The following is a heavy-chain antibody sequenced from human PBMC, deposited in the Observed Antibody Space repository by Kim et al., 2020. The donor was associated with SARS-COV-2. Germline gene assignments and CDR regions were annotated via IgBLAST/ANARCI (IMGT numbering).Heavy chain of an antibody. CDR2: INHSGST. CDR1: GGSFSGYY. CDR3: ARGLRYYYGSGTGGFDL. V-gene: IGHV4-34*01. Sequence: SETLSLTCAVYGGSFSGYYWSWIRQPPGKGLEWIGEINHSGSTNYNPSLKSRVTISVDTSKNQFSLKLSSVTAADTAVYYCARGLRYYYGSGTGGFDLWGRGTLVTVSS. J-gene: IGHJ2*01. D-gene: IGHD3-10*01.